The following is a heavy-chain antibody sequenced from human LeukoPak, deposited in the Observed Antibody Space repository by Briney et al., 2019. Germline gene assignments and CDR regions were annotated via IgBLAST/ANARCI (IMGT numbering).Heavy chain of an antibody. J-gene: IGHJ1*01. CDR1: GGSISSYY. V-gene: IGHV4-59*01. CDR2: IYYSGST. CDR3: ARRAVAASGREYFQH. D-gene: IGHD6-13*01. Sequence: SETLSLTCTVSGGSISSYYWSWIRQPPGKGLEWIGYIYYSGSTNYNPSFKSRVTISVDTSKNQFSLKLSSVTAADTAVYYCARRAVAASGREYFQHWGQGTMVTVSS.